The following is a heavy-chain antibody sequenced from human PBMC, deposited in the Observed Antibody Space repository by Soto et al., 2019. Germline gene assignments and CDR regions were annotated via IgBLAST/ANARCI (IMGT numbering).Heavy chain of an antibody. V-gene: IGHV3-48*04. CDR2: ISSSSSTI. J-gene: IGHJ3*02. CDR3: ARDPINWDPDERADAFDI. Sequence: GGSLRLSCAASGFTFSSYSMNWVRQAPGKGLEWVSYISSSSSTIYYADSVKGRFTISRDNAKNSLYLQMNSLRAEDTAVYYCARDPINWDPDERADAFDIWGQGTMVTVSS. D-gene: IGHD1-1*01. CDR1: GFTFSSYS.